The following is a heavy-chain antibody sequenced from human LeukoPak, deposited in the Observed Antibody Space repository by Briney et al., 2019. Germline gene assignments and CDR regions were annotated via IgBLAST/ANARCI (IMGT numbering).Heavy chain of an antibody. V-gene: IGHV3-21*01. Sequence: GGSLRLSCAASGFTFSSYSMNWVRQAPGKGLEWVSSISSSRGYIYYADSVKGRFTISRDNAKNSLYLQMNSLRAEDTAVYYCATETAQSRVVIEDYWGQGTLVTVSS. CDR2: ISSSRGYI. CDR3: ATETAQSRVVIEDY. CDR1: GFTFSSYS. J-gene: IGHJ4*02. D-gene: IGHD3-3*01.